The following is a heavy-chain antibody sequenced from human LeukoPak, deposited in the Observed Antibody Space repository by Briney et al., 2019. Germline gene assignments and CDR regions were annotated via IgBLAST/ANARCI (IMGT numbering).Heavy chain of an antibody. Sequence: GSLRLSCAASGISFRSYGMHWVRQAPGKGLEWVTFIWYDASNKYYAESVKGRFTISRDNSRNTVFLQMNSLRAEDTAVYYCAKVDSSGYYDGDDAFDIWGQGTMVTVSS. J-gene: IGHJ3*02. V-gene: IGHV3-30*02. CDR1: GISFRSYG. CDR2: IWYDASNK. D-gene: IGHD3-22*01. CDR3: AKVDSSGYYDGDDAFDI.